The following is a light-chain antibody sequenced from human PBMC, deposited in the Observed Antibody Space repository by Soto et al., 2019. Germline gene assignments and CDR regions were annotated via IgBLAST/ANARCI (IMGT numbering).Light chain of an antibody. CDR1: QSFSGSY. Sequence: IVLTQSPGTLSLSPGEIATISCRASQSFSGSYLAWYQQKAGQAPRLLIYDASFRATGIPDRFSGSESGTEFTLTISRLEREYFAVYYCQHYGSSRTFGQGTKVEIK. CDR3: QHYGSSRT. V-gene: IGKV3-20*01. J-gene: IGKJ1*01. CDR2: DAS.